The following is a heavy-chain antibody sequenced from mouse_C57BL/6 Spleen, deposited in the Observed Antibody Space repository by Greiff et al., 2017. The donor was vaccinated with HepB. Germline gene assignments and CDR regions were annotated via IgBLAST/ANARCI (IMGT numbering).Heavy chain of an antibody. V-gene: IGHV5-4*01. CDR3: ARDTGANWDAIRLDY. CDR1: GFTFSSYA. D-gene: IGHD4-1*01. CDR2: ISDGGSYT. J-gene: IGHJ2*01. Sequence: DVKLVESGGGLVKPGGSLKLSCAASGFTFSSYAMSWVRQTPEKRLEWVATISDGGSYTYYPDNVKGRFTISRDNAKNNLYLQMSHLKSEDTAMYYCARDTGANWDAIRLDYWGQGTTLTVSS.